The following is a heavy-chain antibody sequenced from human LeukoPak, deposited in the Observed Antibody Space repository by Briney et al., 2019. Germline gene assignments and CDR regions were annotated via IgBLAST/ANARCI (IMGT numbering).Heavy chain of an antibody. J-gene: IGHJ4*02. CDR1: GFTLRLYA. CDR3: AKDSQAYDILTGYYF. Sequence: GVSLRLSCAASGFTLRLYAMSWVSQAPGKGLEWVLALSGSGCSTYYAESGKGRFTISRDNSKNMMYLQMNSLRAEDTAVYYCAKDSQAYDILTGYYFWGQGTLVTFS. D-gene: IGHD3-9*01. V-gene: IGHV3-23*01. CDR2: LSGSGCST.